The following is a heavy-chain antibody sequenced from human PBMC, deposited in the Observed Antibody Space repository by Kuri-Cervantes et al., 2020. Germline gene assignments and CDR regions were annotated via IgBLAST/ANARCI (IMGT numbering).Heavy chain of an antibody. CDR1: GGSISSSNW. D-gene: IGHD2-15*01. V-gene: IGHV4-4*02. Sequence: GSLRLSCAVSGGSISSSNWWSWVRQPPGKGLEWIGEIYHSGSTNYNPSLKSRVTISVDKSKNQFSLKLSSVTAADTAVYYCARGRRGRYCSGGSCYSEGGYYFDYWGQGTLVTVSS. J-gene: IGHJ4*02. CDR2: IYHSGST. CDR3: ARGRRGRYCSGGSCYSEGGYYFDY.